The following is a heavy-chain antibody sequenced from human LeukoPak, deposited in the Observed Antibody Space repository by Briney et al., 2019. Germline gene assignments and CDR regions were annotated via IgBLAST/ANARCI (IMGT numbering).Heavy chain of an antibody. CDR3: ASDLGWELLSASDAFDI. V-gene: IGHV3-21*01. J-gene: IGHJ3*02. CDR2: ISSSSSYI. CDR1: GFTFSSYS. Sequence: GGSLRLSCAASGFTFSSYSMNWVRQAPGKGLVWVSSISSSSSYIYYADSVKGRFTISRDNAKNSLYLQMNSLRAEDTAVYYCASDLGWELLSASDAFDIWGQGTMVTVSS. D-gene: IGHD1-26*01.